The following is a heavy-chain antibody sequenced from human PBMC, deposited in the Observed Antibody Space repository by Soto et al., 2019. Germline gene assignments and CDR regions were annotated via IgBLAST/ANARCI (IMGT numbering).Heavy chain of an antibody. CDR1: GYTFTDYW. J-gene: IGHJ6*02. CDR3: ARQISNFRYYLYDMDV. V-gene: IGHV5-51*01. CDR2: IYPGDSDT. D-gene: IGHD4-4*01. Sequence: GESLKISCKGSGYTFTDYWIGWVRQLPGKGLEWMGIIYPGDSDTRYSPSFQGHVTITVDKSTSTAYLQWNTLKASDTAMYYCARQISNFRYYLYDMDVWGQGTTVTVSS.